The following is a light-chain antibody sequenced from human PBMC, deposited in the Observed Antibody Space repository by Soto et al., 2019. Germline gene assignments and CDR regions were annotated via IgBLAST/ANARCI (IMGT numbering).Light chain of an antibody. V-gene: IGKV3-20*01. CDR3: QQNSSSPYT. J-gene: IGKJ2*01. CDR1: QSISTTY. CDR2: GAS. Sequence: EIVVTQSPGTLSLSPGERATLSCRASQSISTTYLAWYQQRPGQAPRLLIYGASSRATGIPDRFSGSGSATDFTLTINSVEPEDFAGYYCQQNSSSPYTFGEGTNLEIK.